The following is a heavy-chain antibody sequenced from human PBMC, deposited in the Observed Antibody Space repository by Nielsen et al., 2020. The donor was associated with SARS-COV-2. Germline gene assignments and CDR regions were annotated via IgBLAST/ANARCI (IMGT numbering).Heavy chain of an antibody. J-gene: IGHJ6*03. D-gene: IGHD6-6*01. CDR1: GYTFTSYG. V-gene: IGHV1-18*04. CDR3: ARADTQLVQYYYYYYMNV. Sequence: ASVKVSCKASGYTFTSYGISWVRQAPGQGLEWMGWISAYNGNTNYAQKLQGRVTMTTDTSTSTAYMELRSLRSDDTAVYYCARADTQLVQYYYYYYMNVWGKVTTVTVSS. CDR2: ISAYNGNT.